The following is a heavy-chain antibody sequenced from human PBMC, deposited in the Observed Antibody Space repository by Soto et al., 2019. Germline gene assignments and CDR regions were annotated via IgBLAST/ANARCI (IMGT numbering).Heavy chain of an antibody. CDR3: ARGPSSYSSSYYFDY. Sequence: QVLEWMGWMNPKSGNPGYAEKFQGRVTMTRNTSISTAYMERSRLRSEDTAVYYCARGPSSYSSSYYFDYRGQGTLVPVSS. J-gene: IGHJ4*02. V-gene: IGHV1-8*01. D-gene: IGHD6-6*01. CDR2: MNPKSGNP.